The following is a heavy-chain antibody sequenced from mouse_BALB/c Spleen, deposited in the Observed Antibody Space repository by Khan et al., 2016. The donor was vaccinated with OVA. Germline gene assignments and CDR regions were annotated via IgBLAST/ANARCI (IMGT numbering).Heavy chain of an antibody. D-gene: IGHD1-1*01. V-gene: IGHV2-9*02. CDR1: GFSLTNYG. Sequence: VQLVESGPGLVAPSQSLSITCTVSGFSLTNYGVHWVRQPPSEGLEWLGVIWAGRSTNYNSALMSRLSISKDNSKSQVFLKMNSLQTNDTAMYYCARPYYGSAWFAYWGQGTLVTVSA. CDR2: IWAGRST. J-gene: IGHJ3*01. CDR3: ARPYYGSAWFAY.